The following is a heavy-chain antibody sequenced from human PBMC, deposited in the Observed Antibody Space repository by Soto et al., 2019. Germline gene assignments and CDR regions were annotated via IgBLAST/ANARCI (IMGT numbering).Heavy chain of an antibody. Sequence: GESLQISCQCSGYTFSNFWIGWVRQLPGRGLEWMGIIYPGDQETRYSPSFHGKVTISADKSINTAYLQWNSLEASDTAFYFCARSPRSSPYFDYWGQGALVTVSS. V-gene: IGHV5-51*01. CDR2: IYPGDQET. J-gene: IGHJ4*02. D-gene: IGHD6-13*01. CDR1: GYTFSNFW. CDR3: ARSPRSSPYFDY.